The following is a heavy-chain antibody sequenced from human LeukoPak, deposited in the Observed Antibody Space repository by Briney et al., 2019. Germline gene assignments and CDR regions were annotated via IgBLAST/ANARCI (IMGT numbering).Heavy chain of an antibody. Sequence: GGSLRLSCAASGFTVSSNYMSWVRQAPGKGLECVSVIYSGGSTYYADSVKGRFTISRHNSKNTLYLQMNSLRAEDTAVYYCARVSIGYCSGGSCDKILDYWGQGTLVTVSS. V-gene: IGHV3-53*04. CDR3: ARVSIGYCSGGSCDKILDY. CDR2: IYSGGST. D-gene: IGHD2-15*01. CDR1: GFTVSSNY. J-gene: IGHJ4*02.